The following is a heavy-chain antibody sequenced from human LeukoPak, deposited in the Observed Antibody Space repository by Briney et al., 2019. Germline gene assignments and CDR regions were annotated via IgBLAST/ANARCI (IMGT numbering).Heavy chain of an antibody. CDR3: AKCSGGNCYDPDDH. Sequence: GGSLRLSCAASGFTFSAYSMNWVRQAPGKGLEWVSSISSGSRYIYYADSVKGRFTISRDNAKDSLYLQMNSLRAEDTAVYYCAKCSGGNCYDPDDHWGQGTLVTVPP. J-gene: IGHJ5*02. V-gene: IGHV3-21*01. CDR1: GFTFSAYS. D-gene: IGHD2-15*01. CDR2: ISSGSRYI.